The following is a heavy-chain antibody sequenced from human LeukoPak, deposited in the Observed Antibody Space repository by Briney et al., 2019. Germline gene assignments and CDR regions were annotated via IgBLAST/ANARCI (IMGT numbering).Heavy chain of an antibody. Sequence: GGTLRLSCAASGFIFSSYGMSWVRQAPGKGLEWVSAISGSGGSTYYADSVKGRFTISRDNSKNTLYLQMNSLRVEDAAVYYCARAPVTSCRGAYCYPFDYWGQGTLVTVSS. CDR1: GFIFSSYG. CDR2: ISGSGGST. J-gene: IGHJ4*02. D-gene: IGHD2-21*01. CDR3: ARAPVTSCRGAYCYPFDY. V-gene: IGHV3-23*01.